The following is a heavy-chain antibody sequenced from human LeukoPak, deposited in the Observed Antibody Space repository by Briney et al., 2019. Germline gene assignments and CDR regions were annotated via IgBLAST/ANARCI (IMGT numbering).Heavy chain of an antibody. Sequence: SETLSLTCAVYGGSFSGYYWSWIRQPPGKGLEWIGEINHSGSTNYNPSLKSRVTISVDTSKNQFSLKLSSVTAADTAVYYCAREGFITMVRGVIINGWFDPWGQGTLVTVSS. CDR1: GGSFSGYY. J-gene: IGHJ5*02. CDR3: AREGFITMVRGVIINGWFDP. D-gene: IGHD3-10*01. V-gene: IGHV4-34*01. CDR2: INHSGST.